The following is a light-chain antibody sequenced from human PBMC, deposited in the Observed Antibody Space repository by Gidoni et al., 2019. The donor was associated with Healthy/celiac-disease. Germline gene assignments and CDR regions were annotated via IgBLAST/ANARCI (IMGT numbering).Light chain of an antibody. Sequence: SYVLTQPPSVLVAPGKTARITCGGNNIGSKRVHWYQQKPGQAPVLVIYYDSDRPSGIPERFSGSNSGNTATLTISRVEAGDEADYYCQVWDSSSDHPVFGGGTKLTVL. CDR3: QVWDSSSDHPV. CDR2: YDS. CDR1: NIGSKR. V-gene: IGLV3-21*04. J-gene: IGLJ2*01.